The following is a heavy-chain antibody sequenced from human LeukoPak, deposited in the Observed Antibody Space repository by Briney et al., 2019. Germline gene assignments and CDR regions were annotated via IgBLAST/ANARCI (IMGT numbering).Heavy chain of an antibody. CDR2: ISYSGDT. Sequence: SVTLSLTCTVSGTSISNCYWSWIRRPPGEGLAWIGYISYSGDTNYNPSLKSRVTMSVDTSKNQFSLKLSSRTAADTAVFYCARGTTRYTTTYYFDYWGQGTLVTVSS. CDR3: ARGTTRYTTTYYFDY. V-gene: IGHV4-59*01. D-gene: IGHD2-2*02. CDR1: GTSISNCY. J-gene: IGHJ4*02.